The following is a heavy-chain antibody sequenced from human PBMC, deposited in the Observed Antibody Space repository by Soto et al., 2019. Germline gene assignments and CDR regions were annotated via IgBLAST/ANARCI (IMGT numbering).Heavy chain of an antibody. CDR3: ARGRSSYGDYINWYFDL. J-gene: IGHJ2*01. V-gene: IGHV1-8*01. CDR1: GYTFTNYD. D-gene: IGHD4-17*01. CDR2: VNPNSGHT. Sequence: ASVKVSCKASGYTFTNYDINWVRQATGQGLEWVGWVNPNSGHTGFAQKFQGRVTMTRDTSISTAYMELSSLSSEDTAVYYCARGRSSYGDYINWYFDLWGRGTLVTVSS.